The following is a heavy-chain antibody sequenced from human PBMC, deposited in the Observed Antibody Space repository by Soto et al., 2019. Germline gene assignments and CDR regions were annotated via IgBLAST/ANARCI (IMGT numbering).Heavy chain of an antibody. CDR2: IWYDGSNK. CDR3: ARVFSVAGYGMDV. J-gene: IGHJ6*02. D-gene: IGHD6-19*01. Sequence: PGGSLRLSCAASGFTFSSYGMHWVRQAPGKGLEWVAVIWYDGSNKYYADSVKGRFTISRDNAKNSLYLQMNSLRDEDTAVYYCARVFSVAGYGMDVWGQGTTVTVSS. V-gene: IGHV3-33*01. CDR1: GFTFSSYG.